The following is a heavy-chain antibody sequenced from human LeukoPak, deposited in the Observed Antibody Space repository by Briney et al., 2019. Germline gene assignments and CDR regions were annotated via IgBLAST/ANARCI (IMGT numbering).Heavy chain of an antibody. J-gene: IGHJ4*02. Sequence: GGSLRLSCAASGFTFEDYGMSWVRQAPGKGLEWVSGINWNGGSTGYADSVKGRFTISRDNSKNTLYLQMNSLRAEDTAVYYCAKDSSRRDYYDSSGYPLDYWGQGTLVTVSS. CDR1: GFTFEDYG. D-gene: IGHD3-22*01. CDR2: INWNGGST. CDR3: AKDSSRRDYYDSSGYPLDY. V-gene: IGHV3-20*04.